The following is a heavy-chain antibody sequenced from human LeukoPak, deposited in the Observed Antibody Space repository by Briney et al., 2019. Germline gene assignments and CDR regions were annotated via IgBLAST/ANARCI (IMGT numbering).Heavy chain of an antibody. D-gene: IGHD3-3*01. CDR2: IKSKTDGGTT. J-gene: IGHJ4*02. V-gene: IGHV3-15*01. CDR3: RVDYRSY. CDR1: GFTFTNAW. Sequence: GGSLRLSCAASGFTFTNAWMSWVRQAPGKGLEWVGRIKSKTDGGTTDYAARVKGRFTVSRDDSKNTLYRQMNSLKTEDTAVYYCRVDYRSYWGQGTLVTVSS.